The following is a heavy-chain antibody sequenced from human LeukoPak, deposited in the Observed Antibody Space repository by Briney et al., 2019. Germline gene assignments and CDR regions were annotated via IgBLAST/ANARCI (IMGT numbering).Heavy chain of an antibody. CDR1: GGSISRYY. CDR2: IYYSGST. Sequence: SETLSLTCTVSGGSISRYYWSWIRQPPGKGLEWVGYIYYSGSTNYNPSLKSRVTISVDTSKNQFSLKLSSVTAADTAVYYCARHDMDVAGGGLDYFDYWGQGTLVTVSS. V-gene: IGHV4-59*08. D-gene: IGHD1-26*01. J-gene: IGHJ4*02. CDR3: ARHDMDVAGGGLDYFDY.